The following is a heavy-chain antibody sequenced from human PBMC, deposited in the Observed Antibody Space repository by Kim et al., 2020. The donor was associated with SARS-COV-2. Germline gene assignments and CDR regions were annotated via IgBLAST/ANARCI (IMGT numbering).Heavy chain of an antibody. CDR1: GFSFSNYA. V-gene: IGHV3-23*01. Sequence: GGSLRLSCAASGFSFSNYAMSWVRQAPGKGLEWVSIFTSSGGRTYYADSVKGRFTISRDNSKKILYLQMNSLRAEDTAVYYCAKDLGEGSGWPIFDNWG. CDR3: AKDLGEGSGWPIFDN. J-gene: IGHJ4*01. CDR2: FTSSGGRT. D-gene: IGHD6-19*01.